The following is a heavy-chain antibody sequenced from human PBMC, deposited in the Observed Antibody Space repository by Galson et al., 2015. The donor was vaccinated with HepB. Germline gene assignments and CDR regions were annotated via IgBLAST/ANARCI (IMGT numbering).Heavy chain of an antibody. CDR2: IYPGDSDT. Sequence: QSGAEVEKPGESLKISCKGSGYTFTAYWIGWVRQMPGKGLEWMGIIYPGDSDTRYSPSFQGLVTISADKSTNTVYLQWSNLTASDPACYFDARHPNSDWFFDNWFDPWGQGTLVTVSS. V-gene: IGHV5-51*01. J-gene: IGHJ5*02. D-gene: IGHD3-9*01. CDR1: GYTFTAYW. CDR3: ARHPNSDWFFDNWFDP.